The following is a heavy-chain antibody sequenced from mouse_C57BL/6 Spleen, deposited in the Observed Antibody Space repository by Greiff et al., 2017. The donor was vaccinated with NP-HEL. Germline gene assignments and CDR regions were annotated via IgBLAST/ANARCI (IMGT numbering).Heavy chain of an antibody. J-gene: IGHJ3*01. CDR3: ANSNYVY. Sequence: EVRLVESGGGLVKPGGSLKLSCAASGFTFSDYGMHWVRQAPEKGLEWVAYISSGSSTSYYADTVKGRFTISRDNATNTLFLQMTSLRSEDTAMYYFANSNYVYWGQGTLVTVSA. CDR1: GFTFSDYG. CDR2: ISSGSSTS. V-gene: IGHV5-17*01. D-gene: IGHD2-5*01.